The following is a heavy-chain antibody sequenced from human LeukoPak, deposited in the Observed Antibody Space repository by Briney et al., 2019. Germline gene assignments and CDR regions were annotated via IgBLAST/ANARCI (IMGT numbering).Heavy chain of an antibody. J-gene: IGHJ5*02. D-gene: IGHD1/OR15-1a*01. Sequence: SETLSLTCTVSGGSISSYYWSWIRQPPGKELEWIGYIYYTGSTNYNPSLKSRVTISVDTSKNQFSLRLTSVTAADTAVYYCATLITTANGKIGPWGQGNPVT. CDR1: GGSISSYY. V-gene: IGHV4-59*08. CDR3: ATLITTANGKIGP. CDR2: IYYTGST.